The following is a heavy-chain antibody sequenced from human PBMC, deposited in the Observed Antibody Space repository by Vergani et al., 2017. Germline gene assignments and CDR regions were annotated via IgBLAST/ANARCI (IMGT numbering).Heavy chain of an antibody. Sequence: QMQLVQSGPEVKKPGTSVKVSCKASGFTFTSSAMQGVRQSRGQRLEWIGWIVVGSGNTNYAQKFQERVTITRDMSTSTAYMELSSLRSEDTAVYYCARSSGYYSYYFDCWGQGTLVTVSS. D-gene: IGHD3-22*01. J-gene: IGHJ4*02. CDR1: GFTFTSSA. V-gene: IGHV1-58*02. CDR2: IVVGSGNT. CDR3: ARSSGYYSYYFDC.